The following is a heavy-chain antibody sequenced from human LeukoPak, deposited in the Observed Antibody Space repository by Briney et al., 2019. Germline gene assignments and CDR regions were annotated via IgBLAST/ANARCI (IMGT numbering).Heavy chain of an antibody. V-gene: IGHV4-31*03. Sequence: SQTLSLTCTVSGGSISSGGYYWSWIRRHPGKGLEWIGYIYYSGSTYYNPSLKSRVTISVDTSKNQFSLKLSSVTAADTAVYYCARGVLDTAMVKGDAFDIWGQGTMVTVSS. CDR3: ARGVLDTAMVKGDAFDI. CDR2: IYYSGST. J-gene: IGHJ3*02. CDR1: GGSISSGGYY. D-gene: IGHD5-18*01.